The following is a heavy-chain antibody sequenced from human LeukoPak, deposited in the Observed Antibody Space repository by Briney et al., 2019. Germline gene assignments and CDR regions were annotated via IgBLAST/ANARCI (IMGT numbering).Heavy chain of an antibody. Sequence: GGSLRLSCAASGFTFSSYGMHWVRQAPGKGLEWVAFIRYDGSNKYHADSVKGRFTISRDNSKNTMYLQMNSLRAEDTAVYYCAKGARGYFDYWGQGTLVTVSS. J-gene: IGHJ4*02. CDR1: GFTFSSYG. CDR3: AKGARGYFDY. D-gene: IGHD3-10*01. V-gene: IGHV3-30*02. CDR2: IRYDGSNK.